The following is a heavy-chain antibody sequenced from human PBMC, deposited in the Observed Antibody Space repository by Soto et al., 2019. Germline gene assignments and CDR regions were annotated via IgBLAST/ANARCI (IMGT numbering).Heavy chain of an antibody. CDR2: ISGSDGKT. CDR1: GFSFTSYA. J-gene: IGHJ4*02. V-gene: IGHV3-23*01. D-gene: IGHD1-26*01. Sequence: EVQLLESGGGLVRPGGSLRRSCAASGFSFTSYALSWVRQAPGKGLEWVSTISGSDGKTYYADSVKGRFSISRDTSKTTLYLQMNSLRVEDTAVYYCARWSFLDYWGQGTRVTVS. CDR3: ARWSFLDY.